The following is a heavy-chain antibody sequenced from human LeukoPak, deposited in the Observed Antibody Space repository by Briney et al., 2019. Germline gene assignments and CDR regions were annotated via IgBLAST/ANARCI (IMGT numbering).Heavy chain of an antibody. V-gene: IGHV3-66*01. Sequence: GGSLRLSCAASGFTFSSYWMSWVRQAPGKGLEWVSVIYSGGSTYYADSVKGRFTISRDNSKNTLYLQMNSLRAEDTAVYYCARDTYYFDYWGQGTLVTAPS. D-gene: IGHD3-16*01. J-gene: IGHJ4*02. CDR3: ARDTYYFDY. CDR1: GFTFSSYW. CDR2: IYSGGST.